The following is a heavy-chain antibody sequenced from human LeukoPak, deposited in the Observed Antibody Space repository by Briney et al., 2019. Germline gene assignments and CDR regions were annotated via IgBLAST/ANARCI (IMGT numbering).Heavy chain of an antibody. CDR1: GFTFSSYS. CDR3: LYGSGSYYFIV. V-gene: IGHV3-15*07. J-gene: IGHJ4*02. CDR2: IKSKTDGGTT. Sequence: PGGSLRLSCAASGFTFSSYSMNWVRQAPGKGLEWVGRIKSKTDGGTTDYAAPVKGRFTISRDDSKNTLYLQMNSLKTEDTAVYYCLYGSGSYYFIVWGQGTLVTVSS. D-gene: IGHD3-10*01.